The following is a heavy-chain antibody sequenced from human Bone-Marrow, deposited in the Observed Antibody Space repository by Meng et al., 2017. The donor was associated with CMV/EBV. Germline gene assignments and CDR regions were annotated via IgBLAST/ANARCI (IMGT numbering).Heavy chain of an antibody. CDR2: VNHRGST. D-gene: IGHD2-15*01. J-gene: IGHJ4*02. V-gene: IGHV4-34*02. CDR3: ARASLYPSGCFES. Sequence: QVQLQQWGAGLLKPSETLSLTCRVYDGSFSGYYWNWIRQSPGRGLEWIGEVNHRGSTTYNPPFKSRVTISVDTSKNQFSLKLNSVTAADTAIYYCARASLYPSGCFESWGQGTLVTVSS. CDR1: DGSFSGYY.